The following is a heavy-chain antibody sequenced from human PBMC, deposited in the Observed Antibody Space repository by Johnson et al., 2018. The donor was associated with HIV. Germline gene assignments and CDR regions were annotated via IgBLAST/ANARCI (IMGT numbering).Heavy chain of an antibody. CDR2: IKQDGSKK. Sequence: VQLVESGGGLVQPGGSLRLSCAASGFTFTNYWMSWVRQAPGKGLEWVANIKQDGSKKYYVGSVRGRFTISRDNANNSLILQMNSLRVEETAVYYCARPYDAYVYGAFDVWGPGTMVIVSS. V-gene: IGHV3-7*01. J-gene: IGHJ3*01. CDR1: GFTFTNYW. D-gene: IGHD5/OR15-5a*01. CDR3: ARPYDAYVYGAFDV.